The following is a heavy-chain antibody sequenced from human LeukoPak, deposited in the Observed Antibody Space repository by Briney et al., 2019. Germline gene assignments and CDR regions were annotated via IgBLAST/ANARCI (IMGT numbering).Heavy chain of an antibody. Sequence: PSVNLSCKASGYTFTGYYMHWVRQAPGQGLEWMGRINPNSGGTNYAQKCQGRVTMTRDTSISTAYMELSRLRSDDTPVYYCGSRNSGWYYWGQRTLVTVSS. CDR2: INPNSGGT. D-gene: IGHD6-19*01. V-gene: IGHV1-2*06. CDR1: GYTFTGYY. J-gene: IGHJ4*02. CDR3: GSRNSGWYY.